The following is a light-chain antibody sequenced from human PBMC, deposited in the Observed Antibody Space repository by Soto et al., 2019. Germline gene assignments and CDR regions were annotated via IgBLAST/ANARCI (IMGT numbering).Light chain of an antibody. V-gene: IGKV1-5*03. Sequence: DIQMTHSPSTLSASVGDRVTITCRASQSISSWLAWYQQKPGKAPKLLIYKASSLESGVPSRFSGSGSGTEFTLTISSLQPDDFATYYCQQYNSYSWTFGRGTKVDIK. CDR1: QSISSW. CDR2: KAS. CDR3: QQYNSYSWT. J-gene: IGKJ1*01.